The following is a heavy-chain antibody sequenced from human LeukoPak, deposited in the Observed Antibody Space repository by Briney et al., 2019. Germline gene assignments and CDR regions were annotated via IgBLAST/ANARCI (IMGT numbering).Heavy chain of an antibody. V-gene: IGHV1-2*02. CDR3: ARVRLADERAWAY. CDR2: ITLKSGDT. CDR1: GYTFSDFY. D-gene: IGHD3-3*02. Sequence: ASVKVSYKASGYTFSDFYIHWVRQAPGQGLEYVGWITLKSGDTYSPQRFQGRVTMTRGASISTAYMELSSLRSDDTAVYFCARVRLADERAWAYWGQGTLVTVSS. J-gene: IGHJ4*02.